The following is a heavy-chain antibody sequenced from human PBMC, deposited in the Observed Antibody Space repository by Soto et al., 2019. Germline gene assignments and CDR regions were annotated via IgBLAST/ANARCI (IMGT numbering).Heavy chain of an antibody. V-gene: IGHV3-23*01. J-gene: IGHJ4*02. CDR2: MSRTGDNT. CDR1: GFTFSIYA. D-gene: IGHD3-22*01. Sequence: GGSLRLSCAASGFTFSIYAMTWVRQSPGKGLEWVSSMSRTGDNTYYADSVKGRFTISRGNSKNTLYLQMNSLRAEDTAIYYCAKDQSNSKPLYYFDFWGPGTLVTVSS. CDR3: AKDQSNSKPLYYFDF.